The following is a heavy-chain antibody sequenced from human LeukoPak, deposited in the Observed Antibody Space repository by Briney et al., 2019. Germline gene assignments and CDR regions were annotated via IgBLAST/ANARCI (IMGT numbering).Heavy chain of an antibody. V-gene: IGHV3-23*01. CDR3: AKGDVVYADYYYGMDV. D-gene: IGHD2-8*02. Sequence: QPGRSLRLSCAASGFTFSSYEMNWVRQAPGKGLEWVSAISGSGGSTYYADSVKGRFTISRDNSKNTLYLQMNSLRAEDTAVYYCAKGDVVYADYYYGMDVWGQGTTVTVSS. J-gene: IGHJ6*02. CDR1: GFTFSSYE. CDR2: ISGSGGST.